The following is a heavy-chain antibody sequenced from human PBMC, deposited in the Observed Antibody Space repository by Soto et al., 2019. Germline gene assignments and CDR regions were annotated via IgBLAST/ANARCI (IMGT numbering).Heavy chain of an antibody. CDR3: EKDANWEDHY. CDR1: GFTFNSYA. V-gene: IGHV3-30-3*01. J-gene: IGHJ4*02. D-gene: IGHD1-1*01. Sequence: GGSLRLSCAASGFTFNSYAMHWVRQRPGKGLEWVAVISYDGYNKYYADSVKGRFTISRDNSKNTLYLQMHSLRAEDTAIYYCEKDANWEDHYWGQGTLVTVSS. CDR2: ISYDGYNK.